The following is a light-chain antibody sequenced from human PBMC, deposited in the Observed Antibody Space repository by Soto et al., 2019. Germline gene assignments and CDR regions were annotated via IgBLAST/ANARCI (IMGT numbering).Light chain of an antibody. J-gene: IGKJ5*01. Sequence: THSPITMTLSPGERATLSCRASHSVSSSYLAWYQQKPDQAPRLLIYGASSRATGIPDRFSGSGSGTDFTLTISRLEPEDFAVYYCQQFDTSPPSTFGQGTRLEIK. V-gene: IGKV3-20*01. CDR3: QQFDTSPPST. CDR1: HSVSSSY. CDR2: GAS.